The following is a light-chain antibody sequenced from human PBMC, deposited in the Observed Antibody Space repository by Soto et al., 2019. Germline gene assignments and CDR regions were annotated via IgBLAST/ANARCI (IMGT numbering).Light chain of an antibody. CDR1: SSDVGGYKY. CDR2: EVS. V-gene: IGLV2-14*01. CDR3: SSYTTSNTLV. J-gene: IGLJ3*02. Sequence: QSALTQAASVSGSPGQSITISCTGTSSDVGGYKYVSWYQQHPGKAPKLMIYEVSNRSSGVSNRFSASKSGNTASLTISGLQAEDEAHYYCSSYTTSNTLVFGGGTKLTVL.